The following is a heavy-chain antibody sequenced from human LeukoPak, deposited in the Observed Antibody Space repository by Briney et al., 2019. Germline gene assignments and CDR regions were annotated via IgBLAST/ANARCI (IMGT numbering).Heavy chain of an antibody. V-gene: IGHV1-8*01. Sequence: ASVTVSCKASGYIFTNYDINWVRQATGQGLEWMGWMNPKSGNTGYAQKFQGRVTMTRDTSITTAYMELSSLRSEDTAVYYCARVYGEIDYWGQGTLVTVSS. CDR2: MNPKSGNT. D-gene: IGHD4-17*01. CDR1: GYIFTNYD. CDR3: ARVYGEIDY. J-gene: IGHJ4*02.